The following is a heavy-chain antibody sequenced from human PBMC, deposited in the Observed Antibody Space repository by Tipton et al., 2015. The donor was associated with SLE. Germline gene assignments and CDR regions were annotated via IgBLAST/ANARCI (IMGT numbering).Heavy chain of an antibody. J-gene: IGHJ6*02. V-gene: IGHV4-59*01. CDR3: ARGLDSSTYGMAG. CDR1: GGSISNYY. Sequence: LRLSCTVSGGSISNYYWSWIRQPPGKGLEWIGYIYYSGSTNYNPSLKSRVTISVDKSKNQFSLKLTSVTAADTAVYFCARGLDSSTYGMAGWGQGTTVTVFS. D-gene: IGHD6-13*01. CDR2: IYYSGST.